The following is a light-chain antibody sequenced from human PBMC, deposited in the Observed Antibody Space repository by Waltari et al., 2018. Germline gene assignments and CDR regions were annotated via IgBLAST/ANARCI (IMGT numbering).Light chain of an antibody. Sequence: QTALTQPPSASGLPGQSVTIPRTATSSDVAGYNYVPWYQQHPGKAPKLMISEVTNRPSGVPDRFSGSKSGNTASLTVSGLQAEDEADYYCSSYAGSNNLVFGGGTKLTVL. V-gene: IGLV2-8*01. J-gene: IGLJ2*01. CDR2: EVT. CDR1: SSDVAGYNY. CDR3: SSYAGSNNLV.